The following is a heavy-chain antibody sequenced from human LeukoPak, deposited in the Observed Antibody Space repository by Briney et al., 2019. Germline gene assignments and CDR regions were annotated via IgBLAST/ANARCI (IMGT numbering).Heavy chain of an antibody. Sequence: GGSLRLSCAASGFTFSSYGMHWVRQAPGKGLEWVAVISYDGSNKYYADSVKGRFTISRDNSKNTLYLQMNSLRAEDTAVYYCAKDSVRAAAGYYNWFDPWGQGTLVTVSS. CDR1: GFTFSSYG. J-gene: IGHJ5*02. V-gene: IGHV3-30*18. CDR3: AKDSVRAAAGYYNWFDP. CDR2: ISYDGSNK. D-gene: IGHD6-13*01.